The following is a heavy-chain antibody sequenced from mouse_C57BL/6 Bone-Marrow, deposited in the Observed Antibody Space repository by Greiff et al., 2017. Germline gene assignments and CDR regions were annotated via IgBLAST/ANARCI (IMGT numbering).Heavy chain of an antibody. D-gene: IGHD1-1*01. J-gene: IGHJ4*01. CDR1: GYTFTSYW. V-gene: IGHV1-55*01. Sequence: VQLQQPGAELVKPGASVKMSCKASGYTFTSYWITWVKQRPGQGLEWIGVIYPGSGSTNYNEKFKSKATLTVDTSSSTAYMQLSSLTSEDSAVYYCARPYYYGCSYVYYAMDHWGQGTSVTVSS. CDR3: ARPYYYGCSYVYYAMDH. CDR2: IYPGSGST.